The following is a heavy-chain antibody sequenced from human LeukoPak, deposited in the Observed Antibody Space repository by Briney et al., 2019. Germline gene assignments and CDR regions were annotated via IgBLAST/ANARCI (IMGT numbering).Heavy chain of an antibody. J-gene: IGHJ4*02. D-gene: IGHD2-2*01. CDR2: INTDGSST. V-gene: IGHV3-74*01. CDR1: GFTFSSYW. Sequence: PGGSLRLSCAASGFTFSSYWMHWVRQAPGEGLVRVSRINTDGSSTIYADSVKGRFTISRDNAKSTLYLQMNSLRAEDTAVYYCARGYVGIDYWGQGTLVTVSA. CDR3: ARGYVGIDY.